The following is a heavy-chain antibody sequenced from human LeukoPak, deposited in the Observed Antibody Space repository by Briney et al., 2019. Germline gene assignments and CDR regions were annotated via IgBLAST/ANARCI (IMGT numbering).Heavy chain of an antibody. Sequence: GETIYAQKFQGRVTMTEDTSTDTAYMELSSLRSEDTAVYYCATVRVYGSGSYYPAYFDYWGQGTLVTVSS. D-gene: IGHD3-10*01. J-gene: IGHJ4*02. V-gene: IGHV1-24*01. CDR3: ATVRVYGSGSYYPAYFDY. CDR2: GET.